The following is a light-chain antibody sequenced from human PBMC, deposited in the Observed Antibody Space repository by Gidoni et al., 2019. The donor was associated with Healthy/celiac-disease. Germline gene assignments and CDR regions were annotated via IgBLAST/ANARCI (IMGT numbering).Light chain of an antibody. CDR2: AAS. Sequence: DIQMTPSPSSLSASVGDRVTITCRASQSISSYLNWYQQKPGKAPKLLIYAASSLQSGVPSRFSGSGSGTDFTLTISSLQPEDFATDYCQQSYSTPYTFGQXTKLEIK. CDR1: QSISSY. V-gene: IGKV1-39*01. CDR3: QQSYSTPYT. J-gene: IGKJ2*01.